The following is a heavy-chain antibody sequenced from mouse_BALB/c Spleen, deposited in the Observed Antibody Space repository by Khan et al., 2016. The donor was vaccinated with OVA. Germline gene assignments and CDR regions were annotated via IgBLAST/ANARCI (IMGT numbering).Heavy chain of an antibody. CDR2: IRSGGST. Sequence: QMQLEESGPGLVQPSQSLSITCTVSGFSLNTYGIHWIRQSQGKGLAWLGVIRSGGSTDYNGAFISRLSITKDNSKSQVFFKMNSLQADDTAIYYCARNSYRYDFTYWGQRALVTVSA. J-gene: IGHJ3*01. D-gene: IGHD2-14*01. CDR1: GFSLNTYG. CDR3: ARNSYRYDFTY. V-gene: IGHV2-2*01.